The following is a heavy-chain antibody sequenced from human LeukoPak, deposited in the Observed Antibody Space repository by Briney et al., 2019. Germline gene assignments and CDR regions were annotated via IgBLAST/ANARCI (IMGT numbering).Heavy chain of an antibody. CDR1: GFTFSSYA. J-gene: IGHJ4*02. V-gene: IGHV3-23*01. Sequence: GGSLRLSCAASGFTFSSYAMSWVRQAPGNGLEWVSAISGSGGSTYYADSVKGRFTISRDNSKNTLYLQMNSLRAEDTAVYYCAKVGSGSDYFDYWGQGTLVTVSS. CDR3: AKVGSGSDYFDY. D-gene: IGHD1-26*01. CDR2: ISGSGGST.